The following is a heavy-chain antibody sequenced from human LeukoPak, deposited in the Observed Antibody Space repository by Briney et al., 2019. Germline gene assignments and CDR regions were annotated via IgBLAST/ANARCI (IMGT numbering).Heavy chain of an antibody. V-gene: IGHV4-59*01. Sequence: PSETLSLTCTVSGGSISSYYWSWIRQPPGKGLEWIGYIYYSGSTNYNPSLKSRVTISVDTSKNQFSLKLSSVTAADTAVYYCARGGEDCSGGSCYVYYYYMDVWGKGTTVTISS. CDR3: ARGGEDCSGGSCYVYYYYMDV. J-gene: IGHJ6*03. D-gene: IGHD2-15*01. CDR2: IYYSGST. CDR1: GGSISSYY.